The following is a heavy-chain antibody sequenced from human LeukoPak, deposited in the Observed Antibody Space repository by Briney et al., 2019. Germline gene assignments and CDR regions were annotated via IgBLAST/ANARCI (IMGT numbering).Heavy chain of an antibody. Sequence: PGGSLRLSCAASGFTVSSNYMSWVRQAPRKGLEWVSVIYSGGSTYYADSVKGRFTISRDNSKNTLYLQMNSLRAEDTAVYYCARGREGGYFDCWGQGTLVTVSS. D-gene: IGHD1-26*01. CDR3: ARGREGGYFDC. J-gene: IGHJ4*02. V-gene: IGHV3-53*01. CDR1: GFTVSSNY. CDR2: IYSGGST.